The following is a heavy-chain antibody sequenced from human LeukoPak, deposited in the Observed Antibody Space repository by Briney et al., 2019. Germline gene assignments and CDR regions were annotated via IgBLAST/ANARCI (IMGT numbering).Heavy chain of an antibody. V-gene: IGHV3-23*01. CDR1: GFSFSNYA. CDR2: ISGSGGST. J-gene: IGHJ4*02. D-gene: IGHD2-2*01. CDR3: ANRGKYCSSTSCLGSAQVDY. Sequence: PGGSLRLSCAVSGFSFSNYAMSWVRQFPGKGLEWVSGISGSGGSTYYADSVKGRFTISRDNSKNTLYLQMNSLRAEDTAVYYCANRGKYCSSTSCLGSAQVDYWGQGTLVTVSS.